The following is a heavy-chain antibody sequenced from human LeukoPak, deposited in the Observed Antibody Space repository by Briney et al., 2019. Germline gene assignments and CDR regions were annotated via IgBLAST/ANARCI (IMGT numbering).Heavy chain of an antibody. CDR1: GGSMNNYY. V-gene: IGHV4-59*08. CDR3: AKVGATTRWFDP. CDR2: IYYSGGA. Sequence: KASETLSLTCTVSGGSMNNYYWIWIRQPPGKGLEWIGYIYYSGGAKYNVSLESRVTISVDTSKHQFSLKMNSVTAADTAVYYCAKVGATTRWFDPLGQGTLVTVSS. D-gene: IGHD1-26*01. J-gene: IGHJ5*02.